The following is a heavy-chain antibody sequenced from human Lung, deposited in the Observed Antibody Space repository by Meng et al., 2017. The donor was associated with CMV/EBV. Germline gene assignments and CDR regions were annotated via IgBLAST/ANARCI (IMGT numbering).Heavy chain of an antibody. V-gene: IGHV1-2*02. D-gene: IGHD3-3*01. CDR3: AYTYDSWSGYYPPGMDV. CDR2: INPNSGGT. Sequence: ASXXVSXKASGYTFTGYYMHWVRQAPGQGLEWMGLINPNSGGTNYAQKFQGRVTMTRDTSISTAYMELSRLRSDDTAVYYCAYTYDSWSGYYPPGMDVWGQGXMVTVSS. J-gene: IGHJ6*02. CDR1: GYTFTGYY.